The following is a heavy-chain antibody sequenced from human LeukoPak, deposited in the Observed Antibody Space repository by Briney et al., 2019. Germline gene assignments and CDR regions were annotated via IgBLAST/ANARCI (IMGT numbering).Heavy chain of an antibody. CDR1: GGSISSYY. J-gene: IGHJ4*02. D-gene: IGHD1-26*01. CDR2: IYYSGST. V-gene: IGHV4-59*01. CDR3: ARLRAYSRSWLDY. Sequence: PSETLSLTCIVSGGSISSYYWSWIRQPPGKGLEWIGDIYYSGSTNYNPSLKSRVTISVDTSKNQFSLQLSSVTAADTAVYYCARLRAYSRSWLDYWGQGTLVTVSS.